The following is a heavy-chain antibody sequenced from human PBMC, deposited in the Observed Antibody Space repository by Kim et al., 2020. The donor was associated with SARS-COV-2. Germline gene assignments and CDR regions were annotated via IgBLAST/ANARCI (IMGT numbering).Heavy chain of an antibody. Sequence: DSVKGRFTISRDNSKNTLYLQMNSLRAEDTAVYYCAREGRIVLVVYAMYYWGQGTLVTVSS. J-gene: IGHJ4*02. V-gene: IGHV3-30*01. D-gene: IGHD2-8*02. CDR3: AREGRIVLVVYAMYY.